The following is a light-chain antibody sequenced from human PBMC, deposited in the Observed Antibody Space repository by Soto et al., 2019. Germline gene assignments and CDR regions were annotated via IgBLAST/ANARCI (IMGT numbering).Light chain of an antibody. V-gene: IGLV2-14*03. CDR3: NSYREDHPRFYV. Sequence: QPVLTQPASVSGAPGQSITISCTGTHGDIGNYNYVSWYQHLPGKAPKLMIYDVGSRPSGVSSRFSGSKSGNTASLAISGLQAEDEADYYCNSYREDHPRFYVFGTGTKVTVL. CDR2: DVG. CDR1: HGDIGNYNY. J-gene: IGLJ1*01.